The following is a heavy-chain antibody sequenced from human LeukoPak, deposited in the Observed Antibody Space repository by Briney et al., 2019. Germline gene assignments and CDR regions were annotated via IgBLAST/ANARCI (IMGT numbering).Heavy chain of an antibody. J-gene: IGHJ6*03. CDR3: ARGRGIAARLYYYYYMDV. Sequence: SETLSLTCAVYGGSFSGYYWSWIRQPPGKGLEWIGEINYSGSTNYNPSLKSRVTIPVDTSKNQFSLKLSSVTAADTAVYYCARGRGIAARLYYYYYMDVWGKGSTVTVSS. D-gene: IGHD6-6*01. CDR1: GGSFSGYY. V-gene: IGHV4-34*01. CDR2: INYSGST.